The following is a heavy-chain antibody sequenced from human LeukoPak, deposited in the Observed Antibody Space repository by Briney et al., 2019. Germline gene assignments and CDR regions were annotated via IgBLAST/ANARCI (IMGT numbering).Heavy chain of an antibody. CDR1: GYTFTHNY. CDR3: TRGVGTSLFAD. V-gene: IGHV1-2*02. D-gene: IGHD2-2*01. Sequence: ASVKVSCKASGYTFTHNYIHWVRQAPGQGLEWMGWINPNSGGTNPAQRFQGRVTMTRDTSISTAYMDLSSLRSDDTAVYYCTRGVGTSLFADWGQGTLVTVSS. CDR2: INPNSGGT. J-gene: IGHJ4*02.